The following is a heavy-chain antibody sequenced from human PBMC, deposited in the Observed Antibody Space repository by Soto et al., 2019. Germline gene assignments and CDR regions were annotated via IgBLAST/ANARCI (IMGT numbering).Heavy chain of an antibody. CDR2: IWYDGSNK. CDR3: AILGVFIAAAGDY. D-gene: IGHD6-13*01. Sequence: HPGGSLRLSCAASGFTFDAYVMHWVRQAPGRGLEWVALIWYDGSNKYYADSVKGRFTISRGNSKNTLYLQMNSLRSEDTAVYYCAILGVFIAAAGDYWGQGTLVTVSS. V-gene: IGHV3-30*02. J-gene: IGHJ4*02. CDR1: GFTFDAYV.